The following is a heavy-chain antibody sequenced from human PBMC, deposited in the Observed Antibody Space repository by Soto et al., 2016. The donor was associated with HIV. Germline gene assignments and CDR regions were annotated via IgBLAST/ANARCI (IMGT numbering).Heavy chain of an antibody. CDR3: ARIAIGLGGLIDH. J-gene: IGHJ5*02. V-gene: IGHV4-31*03. CDR2: ISYTGSA. CDR1: DVSISNDYYY. Sequence: QVQLQESGPRLVKPSQTLSLTCSVSDVSISNDYYYWSWIRQHPVKGLEWIGYISYTGSAHYNPSLKSRVIISVDPSKNQFSVRLNSVTAADTAVYFCARIAIGLGGLIDHWGRGILVTGLL. D-gene: IGHD3-16*01.